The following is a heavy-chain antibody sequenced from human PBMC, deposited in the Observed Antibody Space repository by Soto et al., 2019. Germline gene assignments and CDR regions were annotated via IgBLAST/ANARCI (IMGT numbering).Heavy chain of an antibody. J-gene: IGHJ6*02. CDR3: AKDLGVVVTDYYYGMDV. D-gene: IGHD2-21*02. CDR2: ISYDGSNK. CDR1: GFTFSSYG. V-gene: IGHV3-30*18. Sequence: GGSLRLSCAASGFTFSSYGMHWVRQAPGKGLEWVAVISYDGSNKYYADSVKGRFTISRDNSKNTLYLQMNSLRAEDTAVYYCAKDLGVVVTDYYYGMDVWGQGTTVTVSS.